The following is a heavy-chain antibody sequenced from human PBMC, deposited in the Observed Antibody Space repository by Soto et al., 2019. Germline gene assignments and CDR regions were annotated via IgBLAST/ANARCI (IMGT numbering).Heavy chain of an antibody. D-gene: IGHD6-19*01. CDR3: ARGAVTGTYHFNH. CDR1: GGSISSGDYY. Sequence: SETLSLTCTVSGGSISSGDYYWSWIRQPPGKGLEWIGYIYYSGSTYYNPSLKSRVTISVDTSKNQFSLKLSSVTAADTAVYYCARGAVTGTYHFNHWGQGTLVTVSS. V-gene: IGHV4-30-4*01. CDR2: IYYSGST. J-gene: IGHJ4*02.